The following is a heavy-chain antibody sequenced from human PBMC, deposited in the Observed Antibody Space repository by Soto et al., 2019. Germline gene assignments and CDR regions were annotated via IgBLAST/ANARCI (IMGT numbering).Heavy chain of an antibody. CDR3: AGYYGSGSYNYYFDY. CDR1: GGSISSSSYY. D-gene: IGHD3-10*01. V-gene: IGHV4-39*01. J-gene: IGHJ4*02. Sequence: SETLSLTCTVSGGSISSSSYYWGWIRQPPGKGLEWIGSIYYSGSTYYNPSLKSRVTISVDTSKNQFSLKLSSVTAADTAVYYCAGYYGSGSYNYYFDYWGQGTLVTVSS. CDR2: IYYSGST.